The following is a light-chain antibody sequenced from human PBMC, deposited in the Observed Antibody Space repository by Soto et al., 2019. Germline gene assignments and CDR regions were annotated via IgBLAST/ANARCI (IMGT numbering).Light chain of an antibody. CDR3: MQALQTPLT. CDR1: QSLLHSNGYNY. J-gene: IGKJ1*01. CDR2: LGS. V-gene: IGKV2-28*01. Sequence: EIVMTQSPLSLPVTPGEPASISCRSSQSLLHSNGYNYLDWYLQKPGQSPQLLIYLGSNRASGVPDRFSGSGSGTDFTLKISRVEAEDVGVYYCMQALQTPLTCGQGTKVEIK.